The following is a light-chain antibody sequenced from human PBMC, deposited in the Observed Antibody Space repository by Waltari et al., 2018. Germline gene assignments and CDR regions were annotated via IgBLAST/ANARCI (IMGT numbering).Light chain of an antibody. CDR2: SNN. V-gene: IGLV1-44*01. CDR1: RSNPGTNV. Sequence: QSLLTQPPSVSGTSGQRVTISCSRPRSNPGTNVVSWYQQLPGTAPKLLIHSNNKRPSGVPDRFSCSKSGTSASLAISGLQSEDEGDYYCSAWDDSLNGHMIFGGGTKLIVL. CDR3: SAWDDSLNGHMI. J-gene: IGLJ2*01.